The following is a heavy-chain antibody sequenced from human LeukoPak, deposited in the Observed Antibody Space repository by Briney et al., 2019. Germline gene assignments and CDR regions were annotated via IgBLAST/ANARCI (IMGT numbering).Heavy chain of an antibody. V-gene: IGHV3-74*01. Sequence: GGSLRLSCAASGFTFSSYWMYWVRQAPGKGLVWVSRINNDGSTTNYADSVKGRFTISRDNAKNTLYLQMNSLRAEDTAVYYCARGALTYYYDTSGYYWGEGTTVTISS. CDR3: ARGALTYYYDTSGYY. CDR1: GFTFSSYW. D-gene: IGHD3-22*01. CDR2: INNDGSTT. J-gene: IGHJ6*01.